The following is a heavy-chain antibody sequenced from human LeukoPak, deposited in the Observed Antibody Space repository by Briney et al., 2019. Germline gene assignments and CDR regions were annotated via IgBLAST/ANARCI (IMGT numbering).Heavy chain of an antibody. V-gene: IGHV3-30*03. CDR3: ARGMLEWLFIDY. J-gene: IGHJ4*02. CDR2: ISYDGSNK. D-gene: IGHD3-3*01. Sequence: GGSLRLSCAASGFTFSSYGMHWVRQAPGKGLEWVAVISYDGSNKYYADSVKGRFTISRDNAKNSLYLQMNSLRAEDTAVYYCARGMLEWLFIDYWGQGTLVTVSS. CDR1: GFTFSSYG.